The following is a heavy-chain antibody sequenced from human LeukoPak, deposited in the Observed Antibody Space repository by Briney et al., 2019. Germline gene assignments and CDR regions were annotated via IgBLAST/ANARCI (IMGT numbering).Heavy chain of an antibody. Sequence: PGGSLRLSCAASGFTFDDYAMHWVRQAPGKGLEWVSGISWNSGSIGYADSVKGRFTISRDNAKNTLYLQMNSLRAEDTAVYYCAKVNDYGSGSYYNPYPYYFDYWGQGTLVTVSS. D-gene: IGHD3-10*01. CDR2: ISWNSGSI. CDR3: AKVNDYGSGSYYNPYPYYFDY. V-gene: IGHV3-9*01. CDR1: GFTFDDYA. J-gene: IGHJ4*02.